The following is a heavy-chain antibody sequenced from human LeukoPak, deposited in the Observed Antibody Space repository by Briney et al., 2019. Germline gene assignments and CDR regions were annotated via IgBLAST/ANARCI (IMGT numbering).Heavy chain of an antibody. CDR3: ARALDFGVGYSYGYLLYYYYGMDV. CDR2: INPSGGST. CDR1: GYTFTSYY. J-gene: IGHJ6*02. Sequence: GASVKVSCKASGYTFTSYYMHWVRQAPGQGLEWMGIINPSGGSTSYAQKFQGRVTMTRDTSISTAYMELSRLRSDDTAVYYCARALDFGVGYSYGYLLYYYYGMDVWGQGTTVTVSS. D-gene: IGHD5-18*01. V-gene: IGHV1-46*01.